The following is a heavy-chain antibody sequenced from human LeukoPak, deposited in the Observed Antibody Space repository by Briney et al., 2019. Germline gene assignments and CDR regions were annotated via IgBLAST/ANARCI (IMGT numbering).Heavy chain of an antibody. Sequence: SETLSLTCTVSGGSISSSSYYWGWIRQPPGKGLEWIGSIYYSGSTYYNPSLKSRVTISVDTSKNQFSLKLSSVTAADTAVYYCARRPVIDGSFPFDYWGQGTLVTVSS. CDR2: IYYSGST. D-gene: IGHD5-24*01. J-gene: IGHJ4*02. V-gene: IGHV4-39*01. CDR3: ARRPVIDGSFPFDY. CDR1: GGSISSSSYY.